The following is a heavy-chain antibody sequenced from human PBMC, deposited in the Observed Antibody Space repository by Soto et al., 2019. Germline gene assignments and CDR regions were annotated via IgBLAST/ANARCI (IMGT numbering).Heavy chain of an antibody. V-gene: IGHV4-31*03. CDR3: ARDAIAPQTDDYYGMDV. D-gene: IGHD6-6*01. CDR1: GGSISSGGYY. Sequence: SETLSLTCTVSGGSISSGGYYWSWIRQHPGKGLEWIGYIYYSGSTYYNPSLKSRVTISVDTSKNQFSLKLSSVTAADTAVYYCARDAIAPQTDDYYGMDVWGQGTTVTVSS. CDR2: IYYSGST. J-gene: IGHJ6*02.